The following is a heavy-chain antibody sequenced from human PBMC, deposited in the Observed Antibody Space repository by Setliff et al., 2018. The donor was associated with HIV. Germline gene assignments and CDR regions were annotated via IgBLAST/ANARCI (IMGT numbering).Heavy chain of an antibody. CDR3: ARGPLSSSWYNWFDP. CDR1: GDSITGSYY. CDR2: IYTSGST. J-gene: IGHJ5*02. D-gene: IGHD6-13*01. Sequence: SETLSLTCTVSGDSITGSYYWSWVRQPAGRGLEWIGRIYTSGSTNYNPSLKSRVTMSVDTSKNQFSLNLTSVTAADTAVYYCARGPLSSSWYNWFDPWGQGTLVTVSS. V-gene: IGHV4-4*07.